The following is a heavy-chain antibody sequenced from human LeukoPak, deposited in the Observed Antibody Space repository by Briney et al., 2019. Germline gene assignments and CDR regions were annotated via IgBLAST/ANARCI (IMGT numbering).Heavy chain of an antibody. CDR2: ISSSSSPI. V-gene: IGHV3-48*02. J-gene: IGHJ4*02. CDR3: ARDEAYCGGDCMGY. D-gene: IGHD2-21*02. Sequence: GGSLRLSCAASGFTFSSYSMNWVRQAPGKGLEWVSYISSSSSPIYYADSVKGRFTISRDNAKNSLYLQMSSLRDEDTAVYYCARDEAYCGGDCMGYWGQGTLVTVPS. CDR1: GFTFSSYS.